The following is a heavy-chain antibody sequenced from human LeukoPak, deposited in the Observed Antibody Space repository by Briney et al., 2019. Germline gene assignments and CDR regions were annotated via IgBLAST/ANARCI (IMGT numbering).Heavy chain of an antibody. CDR1: GGSISRYY. D-gene: IGHD6-19*01. CDR3: ARRRDEQWRYYYYYYMDV. Sequence: RSSETLSLTCTVSGGSISRYYWSWIRQPPEKGLEWIGYIYYSGSTNYNPSLKSRVPISVDTSKNQFSLKLSSVPAADTAMYYCARRRDEQWRYYYYYYMDVWGKGTTVTVSS. J-gene: IGHJ6*03. V-gene: IGHV4-59*01. CDR2: IYYSGST.